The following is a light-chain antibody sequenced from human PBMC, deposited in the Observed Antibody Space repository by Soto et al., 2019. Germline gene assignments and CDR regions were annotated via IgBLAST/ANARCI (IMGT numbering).Light chain of an antibody. CDR3: PQYDKLPPVT. J-gene: IGKJ3*01. V-gene: IGKV1-33*01. Sequence: DIQVTQSPSSLSASVGDRVTITCQASQDLSNFLNWYHQKPGTAPKLLIYDASNLETGVPSRFSGSESGTDFTLTTSGLQPEEIATYDCPQYDKLPPVTFGTGTKVDIK. CDR2: DAS. CDR1: QDLSNF.